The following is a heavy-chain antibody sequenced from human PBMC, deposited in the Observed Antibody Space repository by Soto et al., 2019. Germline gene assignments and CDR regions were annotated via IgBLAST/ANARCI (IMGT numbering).Heavy chain of an antibody. CDR3: RQGGAYCGGDCTRAY. CDR1: GFTFTSFA. D-gene: IGHD2-21*02. CDR2: ISATGGTT. V-gene: IGHV3-23*01. Sequence: EVQLLESGGGLVQPGGSLRLSCAASGFTFTSFAMAWVRQAPGKGLEWVTGISATGGTTHYADSVKGRFTISRNNSRNKVYLQMNSRSADDTAVYYCRQGGAYCGGDCTRAYWGQGTLVTVSS. J-gene: IGHJ4*02.